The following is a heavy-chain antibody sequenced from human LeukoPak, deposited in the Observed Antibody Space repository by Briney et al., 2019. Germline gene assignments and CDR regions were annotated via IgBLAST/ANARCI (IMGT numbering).Heavy chain of an antibody. CDR1: GFTFDDYG. D-gene: IGHD1-26*01. CDR3: AKIAGTYSPDY. V-gene: IGHV3-11*06. J-gene: IGHJ4*02. CDR2: ISSSGTYT. Sequence: PGGSLRLSCAASGFTFDDYGMTWIRQAPGKGLEWVSYISSSGTYTNYADSVKGRFTISRDNAKNSLYLQMNSLSAEDTAVYYCAKIAGTYSPDYWGQGTLVTVSS.